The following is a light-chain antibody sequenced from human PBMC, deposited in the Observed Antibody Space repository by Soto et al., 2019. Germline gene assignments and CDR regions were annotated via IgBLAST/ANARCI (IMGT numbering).Light chain of an antibody. CDR3: QQYGKMPLT. V-gene: IGKV3-20*01. CDR2: GAS. CDR1: QSFGSNL. J-gene: IGKJ4*01. Sequence: EILLTQSPGTLFLSPGDRATLSCRASQSFGSNLLAWYQVKPGQAPRFLIYGASARAIGIPDRFSGSGSGTDFTLTISRLEPEDFGVYYCQQYGKMPLTFGGGTKVEMK.